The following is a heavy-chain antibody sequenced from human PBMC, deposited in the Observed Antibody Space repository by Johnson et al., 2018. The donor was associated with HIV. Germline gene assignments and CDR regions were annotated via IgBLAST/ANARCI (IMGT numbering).Heavy chain of an antibody. V-gene: IGHV3-30*02. Sequence: QMQLVESGGGVVQPGGSLRLSCAASGFTFSSYGMHWVRQAPGKGLEWVTFIRYDGSNKYFAEFVKGRFTISRDNSKNTLYLQMNSLRFEDTAFYYCARDRRGQFLEWLSRWGAFDIWGQGTMVTVSS. CDR3: ARDRRGQFLEWLSRWGAFDI. D-gene: IGHD3-3*01. CDR2: IRYDGSNK. CDR1: GFTFSSYG. J-gene: IGHJ3*02.